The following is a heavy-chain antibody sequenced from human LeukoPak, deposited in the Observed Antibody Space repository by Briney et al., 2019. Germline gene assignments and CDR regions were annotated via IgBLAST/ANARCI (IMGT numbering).Heavy chain of an antibody. D-gene: IGHD2-2*01. J-gene: IGHJ3*02. V-gene: IGHV1-2*02. CDR3: ARDGVVVPSDDAFDI. CDR1: GYTFTSYY. Sequence: GASVKVSCKASGYTFTSYYMHWVRQAPGQGLEWMGWINPNSGGTNYAQKFQGRVTMTRDTSISTAYMELSRLRSDDTAVYYCARDGVVVPSDDAFDIWGQGTMVTVSS. CDR2: INPNSGGT.